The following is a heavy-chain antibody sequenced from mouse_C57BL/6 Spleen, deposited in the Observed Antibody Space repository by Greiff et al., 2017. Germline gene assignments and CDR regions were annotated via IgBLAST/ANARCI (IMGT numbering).Heavy chain of an antibody. CDR1: GYTFTSYW. CDR2: IDPSDSET. J-gene: IGHJ1*03. Sequence: VQLQQPGAELVKPGASVKLSCKASGYTFTSYWMHWVKQRPIQGLEWIGNIDPSDSETHYNQKFKDKATLTVDKSSSTAYMQLSSLTSEDSAVYYCARWGYGSSLHWYFDVWGTGTTVTVSS. CDR3: ARWGYGSSLHWYFDV. D-gene: IGHD1-1*01. V-gene: IGHV1-52*01.